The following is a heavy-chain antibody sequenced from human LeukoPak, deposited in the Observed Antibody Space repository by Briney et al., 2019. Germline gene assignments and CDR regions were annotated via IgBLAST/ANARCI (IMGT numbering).Heavy chain of an antibody. Sequence: GGSLRLSCAASGFTFSSYGMHWVRQAPGKGLEWVAVMWYDGSNKYYADSVKGRFTISRDNSKNTLYPQMNSLRAEDTAVYYCAKDGSGENFDYWGQGTLVTVSS. D-gene: IGHD3-10*01. V-gene: IGHV3-33*06. CDR2: MWYDGSNK. J-gene: IGHJ4*02. CDR3: AKDGSGENFDY. CDR1: GFTFSSYG.